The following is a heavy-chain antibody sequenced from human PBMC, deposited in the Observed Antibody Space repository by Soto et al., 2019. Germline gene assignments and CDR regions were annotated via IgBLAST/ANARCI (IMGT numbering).Heavy chain of an antibody. J-gene: IGHJ3*02. CDR3: ARDYFSLAHCINGVCYRGDAFDI. V-gene: IGHV1-18*01. CDR1: GYTFTSYG. D-gene: IGHD2-8*01. CDR2: ISAYNGNT. Sequence: GASVKVSCKASGYTFTSYGISWVRQAPGQGLEWMGWISAYNGNTNYAQKLQGRVTMTTDTSTSTAYMELRSLRSDDTAVYYCARDYFSLAHCINGVCYRGDAFDIWGQGTMVTVSS.